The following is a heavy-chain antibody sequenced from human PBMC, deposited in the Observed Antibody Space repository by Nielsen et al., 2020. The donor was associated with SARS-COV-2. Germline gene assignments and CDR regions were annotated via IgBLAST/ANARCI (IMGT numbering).Heavy chain of an antibody. D-gene: IGHD6-13*01. J-gene: IGHJ5*02. CDR2: ISAYNGNT. V-gene: IGHV1-18*04. Sequence: ASVKVSCKASGYTFTSYGISWVRQAPGQGLEWMGWISAYNGNTNYAQKLQGRVTMTTDTSTSTVYMELSSLRSEDTAVYYCARVAIMSSRQLDWFDPWGQGTLVTVSS. CDR3: ARVAIMSSRQLDWFDP. CDR1: GYTFTSYG.